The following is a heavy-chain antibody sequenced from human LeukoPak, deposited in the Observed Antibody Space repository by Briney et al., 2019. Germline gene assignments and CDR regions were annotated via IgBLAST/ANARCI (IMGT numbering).Heavy chain of an antibody. CDR2: IYTSGST. CDR3: ARDAFWSGYYPSYYYYYYYMDV. Sequence: SQTLSLTCTVSGGSISSGSYYWSWIRQPAGKGLEWIGRIYTSGSTNYNPSLKSRVTISVDTSKDQFSLKLCSVTAADTAVYYCARDAFWSGYYPSYYYYYYYMDVWGKGTTVTVSS. V-gene: IGHV4-61*02. J-gene: IGHJ6*03. CDR1: GGSISSGSYY. D-gene: IGHD3-3*01.